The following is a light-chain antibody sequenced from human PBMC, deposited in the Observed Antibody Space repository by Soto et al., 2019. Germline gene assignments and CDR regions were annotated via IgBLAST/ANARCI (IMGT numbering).Light chain of an antibody. J-gene: IGKJ2*01. V-gene: IGKV1-5*01. Sequence: DVQMTQSPSTLSASIGDRVTITCRASQSISRWVAWHQQKPGKALQFLIYDGYSLESGVPSRFSGSGSGTEFTLTISSLQPEDFATYYCQHYHSYPYTFGQGTKLEIK. CDR1: QSISRW. CDR2: DGY. CDR3: QHYHSYPYT.